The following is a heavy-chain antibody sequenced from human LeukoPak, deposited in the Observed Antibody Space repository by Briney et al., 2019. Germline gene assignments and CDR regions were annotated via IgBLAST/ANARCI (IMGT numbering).Heavy chain of an antibody. CDR2: INPNSGGT. J-gene: IGHJ4*02. CDR3: ARVLGHSGDYANFDY. Sequence: ASVKVFCKASGYTFTGYYMHWVRQAPGQGLEWMGWINPNSGGTNYAQKFQGRVTMTRDTSISTAYMELSRLRSDDTAVYYCARVLGHSGDYANFDYWGQGTLVTVSS. V-gene: IGHV1-2*02. D-gene: IGHD4-17*01. CDR1: GYTFTGYY.